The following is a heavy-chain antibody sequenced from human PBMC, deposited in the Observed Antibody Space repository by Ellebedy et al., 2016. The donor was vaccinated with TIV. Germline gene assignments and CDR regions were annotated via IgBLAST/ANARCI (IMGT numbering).Heavy chain of an antibody. D-gene: IGHD2-15*01. V-gene: IGHV3-30*03. CDR2: ISYDGSNK. J-gene: IGHJ6*03. CDR3: ARDIVQVVVAATPHYYYYYMDV. Sequence: GGSLRLSCAVSGFSFTSFGMHWVRQAPGKGLEWVAVISYDGSNKYYADSVKGRFTISRDNSKNTLYLQMNSLRAEDTAVYYCARDIVQVVVAATPHYYYYYMDVWGKGTTVTVSS. CDR1: GFSFTSFG.